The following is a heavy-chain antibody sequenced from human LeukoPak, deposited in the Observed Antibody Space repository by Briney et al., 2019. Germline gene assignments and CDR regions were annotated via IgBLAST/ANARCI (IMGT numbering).Heavy chain of an antibody. Sequence: PGGSLRLSCAASGFTFSNYWMHWIRHAPGKGLVWVSRINSDGRSTSYADSVKGRFTISRDNAKDTLHLQMNSLRAEDTAVYFCARGTSTTFDYWGQGTLVTVSS. J-gene: IGHJ4*02. CDR1: GFTFSNYW. CDR3: ARGTSTTFDY. D-gene: IGHD2/OR15-2a*01. CDR2: INSDGRST. V-gene: IGHV3-74*01.